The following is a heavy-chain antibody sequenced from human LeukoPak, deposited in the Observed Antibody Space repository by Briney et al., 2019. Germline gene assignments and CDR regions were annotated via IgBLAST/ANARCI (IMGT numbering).Heavy chain of an antibody. D-gene: IGHD2/OR15-2a*01. CDR1: AFSMNVFW. V-gene: IGHV3-74*01. J-gene: IGHJ3*01. CDR2: INKDATIT. Sequence: GGSLRLSCAASAFSMNVFWMHGVRQGPGKGLEWVSRINKDATITTYADSVKGRFTVSRDNVKNMVYLDMNGLRGDDTAVYYCARSGIRRVFDLGGRGATVTASS. CDR3: ARSGIRRVFDL.